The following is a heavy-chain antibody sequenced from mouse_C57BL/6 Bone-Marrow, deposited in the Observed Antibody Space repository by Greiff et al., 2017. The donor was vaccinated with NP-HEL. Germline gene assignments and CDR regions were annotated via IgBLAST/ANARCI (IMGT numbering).Heavy chain of an antibody. CDR1: GYTFTSYW. CDR2: IDPSDSYT. CDR3: ARYWFAY. V-gene: IGHV1-59*01. Sequence: VQLQQPGAELVRPGTSVKLSCKASGYTFTSYWMHWVKQRPGQGLEWIGVIDPSDSYTNYNQKFKGKATLTVDTSSSTAYMQLSSLTSEDSAVYYCARYWFAYWGQGTLVTVSA. J-gene: IGHJ3*01.